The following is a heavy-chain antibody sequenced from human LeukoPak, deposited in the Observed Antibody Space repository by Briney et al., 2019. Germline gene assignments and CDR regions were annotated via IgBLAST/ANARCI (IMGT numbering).Heavy chain of an antibody. CDR1: GYTFTGYY. J-gene: IGHJ4*02. D-gene: IGHD3-10*01. CDR2: INPNSGGT. Sequence: ASVKVSCKASGYTFTGYYMHWVRQAPGQGLEWMGWINPNSGGTNYAQKFQGWVTMTRDTSISTAYMELSRLRSEDTAVYFCARDGALWVGDFTFYFDSWGQGSLVTVSS. V-gene: IGHV1-2*04. CDR3: ARDGALWVGDFTFYFDS.